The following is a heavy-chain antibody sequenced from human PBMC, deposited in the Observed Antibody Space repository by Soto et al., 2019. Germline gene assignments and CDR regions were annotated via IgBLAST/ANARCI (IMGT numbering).Heavy chain of an antibody. CDR3: ASGDMGWGYIHY. CDR1: GYTFTSYA. Sequence: QVQLVQSGAEVKKPGASVKVSCKASGYTFTSYAMHWVRQAPGQRLEWMGWINAGNGNTKYSQKFQGRVTITRDTSASTAYMELSSLRSEDTAVYYCASGDMGWGYIHYWGQGTLVTVSS. V-gene: IGHV1-3*01. CDR2: INAGNGNT. D-gene: IGHD5-12*01. J-gene: IGHJ4*02.